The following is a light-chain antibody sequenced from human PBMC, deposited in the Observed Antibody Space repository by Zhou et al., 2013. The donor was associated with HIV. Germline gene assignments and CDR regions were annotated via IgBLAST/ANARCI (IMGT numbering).Light chain of an antibody. CDR3: QQYNRWPPLT. V-gene: IGKV3-15*01. Sequence: EIVLTQSPGTLSLSPGEKATLFCRASQNINSSLAWYQHKPGQPPRLLIYDASTRATGVPVRFSGSGSGTEFTLSIANLQSEDVAVYYCQQYNRWPPLTFGGGTQVEIK. CDR1: QNINSS. CDR2: DAS. J-gene: IGKJ4*01.